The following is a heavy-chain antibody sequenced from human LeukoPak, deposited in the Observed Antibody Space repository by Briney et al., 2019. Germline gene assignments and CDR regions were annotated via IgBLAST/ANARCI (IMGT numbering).Heavy chain of an antibody. Sequence: GGSLRLSCAASGFTFSSYGMHWVRQAPGKGLEWVAVISYDGSNKYYADSVKGRFTISRDNSKDTLYLQMNSLRAEDTAVYYCAKDEGYSSSWPAYWGQGTLVTVSS. CDR1: GFTFSSYG. D-gene: IGHD6-13*01. J-gene: IGHJ4*02. CDR3: AKDEGYSSSWPAY. CDR2: ISYDGSNK. V-gene: IGHV3-30*18.